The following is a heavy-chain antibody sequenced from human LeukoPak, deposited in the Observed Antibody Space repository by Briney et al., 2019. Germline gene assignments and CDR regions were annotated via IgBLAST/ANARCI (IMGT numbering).Heavy chain of an antibody. CDR1: GFTFSSYG. J-gene: IGHJ3*02. D-gene: IGHD1-26*01. CDR2: IRYDGSNK. V-gene: IGHV3-30*02. CDR3: AKDGAWELMLSDAFDI. Sequence: PGGSLRLSCAASGFTFSSYGMHWVRQAPGKGLEWVAFIRYDGSNKYYADSVKGRFTISRDNSKDTLYLQMNSLRAEDTAVYYCAKDGAWELMLSDAFDIWGQGTMVTVSS.